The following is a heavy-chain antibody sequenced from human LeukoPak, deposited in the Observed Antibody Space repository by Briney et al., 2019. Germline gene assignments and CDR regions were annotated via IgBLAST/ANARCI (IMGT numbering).Heavy chain of an antibody. J-gene: IGHJ6*02. V-gene: IGHV3-11*04. CDR1: GDSINSGRHY. CDR2: ISSSGSTI. CDR3: ASIQGGYYYGMDV. Sequence: LSLTCTVSGDSINSGRHYWSWIRQPPGKGLEWVSYISSSGSTIYYADSVKGRFTISRDNAKNSLYLQMNSLRAEDTAVYYCASIQGGYYYGMDVWGQGTTVTVSS. D-gene: IGHD5-18*01.